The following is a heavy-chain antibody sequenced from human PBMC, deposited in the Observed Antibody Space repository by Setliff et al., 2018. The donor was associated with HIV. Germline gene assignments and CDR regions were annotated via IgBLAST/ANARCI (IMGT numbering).Heavy chain of an antibody. CDR3: AREVLRGGDDAFGL. CDR1: GFTFSSYW. V-gene: IGHV3-7*01. CDR2: IKTDGSEK. D-gene: IGHD3-10*01. Sequence: GGSLRLSCAASGFTFSSYWMSWVRQAPGKGPEWVANIKTDGSEKFYVDSVKGRFTISRDNAKNSLYLQMNSLRAEDTAVYYCAREVLRGGDDAFGLWGRGTVVTVSS. J-gene: IGHJ3*01.